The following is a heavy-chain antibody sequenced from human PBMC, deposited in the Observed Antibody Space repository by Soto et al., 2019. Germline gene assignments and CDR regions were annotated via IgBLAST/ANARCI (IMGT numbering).Heavy chain of an antibody. CDR1: GGTFSSYA. Sequence: AASVKVSCKASGGTFSSYAISWVRQAPGQGLEWMGGIIPIFGTANYAQKFQGRVTITADESTSTAYMELSSLRSEDTAVYYCARGSPVGHDYGDSDYYYGMDVWGQGTTVTVSS. D-gene: IGHD4-17*01. CDR3: ARGSPVGHDYGDSDYYYGMDV. CDR2: IIPIFGTA. V-gene: IGHV1-69*13. J-gene: IGHJ6*02.